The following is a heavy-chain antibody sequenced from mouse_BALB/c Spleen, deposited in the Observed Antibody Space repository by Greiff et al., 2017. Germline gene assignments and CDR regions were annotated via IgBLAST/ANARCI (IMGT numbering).Heavy chain of an antibody. CDR1: GFNIKDYY. J-gene: IGHJ4*01. CDR3: NAMVTPYYAMDY. D-gene: IGHD2-1*01. Sequence: EVQLQQSGAELVRSGASVKLSCTASGFNIKDYYMHWVKQRPEQGLEWIGWIDPENGDTEYAPKFQGKATMTADTSSNTAYLQLSSLTSEDTAVYYCNAMVTPYYAMDYWGQGTSVTVSS. CDR2: IDPENGDT. V-gene: IGHV14-4*02.